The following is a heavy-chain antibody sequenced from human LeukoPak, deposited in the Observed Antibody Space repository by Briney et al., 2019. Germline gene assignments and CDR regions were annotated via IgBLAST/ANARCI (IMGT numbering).Heavy chain of an antibody. D-gene: IGHD1-26*01. V-gene: IGHV4-34*01. CDR1: GGSFSANY. Sequence: SETLSLTCAVYGGSFSANYWTWTRQSPGKGLEWIGEINHRGSTNYNPSLKSRLTISVDTSKNQFSLKLGSVTAADTAVYYCASSVGSTDYWGQGALVTVSS. CDR3: ASSVGSTDY. J-gene: IGHJ4*02. CDR2: INHRGST.